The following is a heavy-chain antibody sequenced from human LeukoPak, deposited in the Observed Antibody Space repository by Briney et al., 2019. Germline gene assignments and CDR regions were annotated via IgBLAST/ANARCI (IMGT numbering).Heavy chain of an antibody. V-gene: IGHV1-18*01. CDR3: AREGLGYYGMDV. J-gene: IGHJ6*02. Sequence: GASVKVSCKASGYRFSSYGITWVRQAPGQGLEWMGWISGYKGNAVYAQKFQGRVTMTIDTSTTTAYMEVRSLRSDDTAVYYCAREGLGYYGMDVWGQGSTVTVSS. CDR1: GYRFSSYG. CDR2: ISGYKGNA.